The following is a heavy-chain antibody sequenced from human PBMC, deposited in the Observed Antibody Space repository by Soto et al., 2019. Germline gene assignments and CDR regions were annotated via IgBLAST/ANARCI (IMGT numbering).Heavy chain of an antibody. V-gene: IGHV3-23*01. CDR3: AKRAAGTSFDY. Sequence: GVSLRLSCAASGFTFSNYAMSWVRQAPGKGLEWVSVISGSGGSTYYADSVKGRFTISRDNSKNTLYLQMNSLRAEDTAVYYCAKRAAGTSFDYWGQGTLVTVSS. D-gene: IGHD6-13*01. J-gene: IGHJ4*02. CDR1: GFTFSNYA. CDR2: ISGSGGST.